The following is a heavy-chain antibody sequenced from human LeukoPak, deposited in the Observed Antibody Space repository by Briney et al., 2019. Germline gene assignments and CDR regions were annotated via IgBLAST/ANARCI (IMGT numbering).Heavy chain of an antibody. CDR3: ARDRDSGLLKGYYYYYYMDV. Sequence: GGSLRLSCAASGFTFSSYSMNWVRQAPGKGLEWVSSISSSSSYIYHADSVKGRFTISRDNAKNSLYLQMNSLRAEDTAVYYCARDRDSGLLKGYYYYYYMDVWGKGTTVTVSS. J-gene: IGHJ6*03. V-gene: IGHV3-21*01. D-gene: IGHD5-12*01. CDR2: ISSSSSYI. CDR1: GFTFSSYS.